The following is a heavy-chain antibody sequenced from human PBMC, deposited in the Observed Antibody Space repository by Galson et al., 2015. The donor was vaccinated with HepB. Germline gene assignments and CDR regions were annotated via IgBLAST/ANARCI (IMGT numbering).Heavy chain of an antibody. J-gene: IGHJ5*02. CDR3: ARDQWSNGVVDLDP. CDR1: GYTFTTYG. Sequence: SVTVSCKASGYTFTTYGITWVRQAPGQGLEWMGWINPYNGNTNYAQKFQGRVTMTTDTSTSTVYMEVRSLRSDDTAVYYCARDQWSNGVVDLDPWGQGTLVTVSS. V-gene: IGHV1-18*04. CDR2: INPYNGNT. D-gene: IGHD3-3*01.